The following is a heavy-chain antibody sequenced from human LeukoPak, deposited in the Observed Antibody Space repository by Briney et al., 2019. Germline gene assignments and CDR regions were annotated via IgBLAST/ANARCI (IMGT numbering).Heavy chain of an antibody. V-gene: IGHV4-30-4*01. CDR2: IYYSGST. Sequence: PSQTLSLTCTVSGGSISSGDYYWSWIRQPPGKGLEWIGYIYYSGSTYYNPSLKSRVTISVDTSKNQFSLKLSSVTAADTAVYYCARGGRIVGATRAFDIWGQGTMVTVSS. J-gene: IGHJ3*02. D-gene: IGHD1-26*01. CDR3: ARGGRIVGATRAFDI. CDR1: GGSISSGDYY.